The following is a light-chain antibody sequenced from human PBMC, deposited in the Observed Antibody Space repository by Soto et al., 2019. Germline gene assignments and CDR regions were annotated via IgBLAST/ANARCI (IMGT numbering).Light chain of an antibody. CDR3: PYSASNLRGWV. J-gene: IGLJ3*02. CDR1: SSNIGADYD. V-gene: IGLV1-40*01. CDR2: GNS. Sequence: QSVLTQPPSVSGSPGQRVTISCTGSSSNIGADYDVYWYQQLPGTAPKLLIYGNSNRPSGVPDRFSGSKSGTSASLAITGLQDEDDADYYCPYSASNLRGWVFGGGTKLTVL.